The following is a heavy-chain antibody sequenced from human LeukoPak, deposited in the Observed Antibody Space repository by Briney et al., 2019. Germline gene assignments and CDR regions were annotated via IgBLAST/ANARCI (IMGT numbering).Heavy chain of an antibody. Sequence: GGSLRLSCAASGFTFDDYAMHWVRQAPGKGLEWVSAISGSGGSTYYADSVKGRFTISRDNSKNTLYLQMNSLRAEDTAVYYCAKDSPLRFLEWLHDYWGQGTLVTVSS. CDR1: GFTFDDYA. CDR2: ISGSGGST. J-gene: IGHJ4*02. D-gene: IGHD3-3*01. CDR3: AKDSPLRFLEWLHDY. V-gene: IGHV3-23*01.